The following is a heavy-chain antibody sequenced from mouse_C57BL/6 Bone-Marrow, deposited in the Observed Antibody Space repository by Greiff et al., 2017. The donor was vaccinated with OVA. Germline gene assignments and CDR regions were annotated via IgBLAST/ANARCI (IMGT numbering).Heavy chain of an antibody. J-gene: IGHJ3*01. V-gene: IGHV5-4*01. CDR2: ISDGGSYT. CDR1: GFTFSSCA. CDR3: AREGQLRLLAY. Sequence: EVMLVESGGGLVKPGGSLKLSCAASGFTFSSCAMSWVRQTPEKRLEWVATISDGGSYTYYPDNVKGRFTISRDNAKNNLYLQMSHLKSEDTAMYYCAREGQLRLLAYWGQGTLVTVSA. D-gene: IGHD3-2*02.